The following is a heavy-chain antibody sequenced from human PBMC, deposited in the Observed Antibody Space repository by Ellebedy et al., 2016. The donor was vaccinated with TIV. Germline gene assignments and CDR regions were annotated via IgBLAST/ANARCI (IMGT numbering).Heavy chain of an antibody. J-gene: IGHJ4*02. Sequence: SVKVSXKASGFTFTSSAVQWVRQARGQRLEWIGWIVVGSGNTNYAQKFQERVTITRDMSTSTAYMELSSLRSEDTAVYYCAAEHRWFGAPGYFDYWGQGTLVTVSS. V-gene: IGHV1-58*01. CDR2: IVVGSGNT. CDR3: AAEHRWFGAPGYFDY. D-gene: IGHD3-10*01. CDR1: GFTFTSSA.